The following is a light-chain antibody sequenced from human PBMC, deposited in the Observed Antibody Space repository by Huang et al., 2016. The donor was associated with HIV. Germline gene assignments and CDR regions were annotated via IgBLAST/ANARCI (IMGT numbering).Light chain of an antibody. CDR3: QQVNSYPLT. J-gene: IGKJ4*01. CDR2: SAS. CDR1: QDITTD. V-gene: IGKV1-9*01. Sequence: IQLTQSPSSLSAFVGDRVTITCRASQDITTDLAWYQQKPGKAPNLLIYSASTLQTGVPSRFSGSGSGTNFTLTVSSLQPEDFGTYYCQQVNSYPLTFGGGTKVEIK.